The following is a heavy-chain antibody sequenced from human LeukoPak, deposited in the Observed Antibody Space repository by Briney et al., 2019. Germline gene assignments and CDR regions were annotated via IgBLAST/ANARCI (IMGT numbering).Heavy chain of an antibody. J-gene: IGHJ4*02. CDR3: AKDSSEPWSGTHFDY. Sequence: GGSLRLSCAASRFTFGSYAMSWVRQASGKGLEWVSAISGSGGSTYYADSVKGRFTISRDNSKNTLYLQMNSLRAEDTAVYYCAKDSSEPWSGTHFDYWGQGVLVTVSS. CDR2: ISGSGGST. CDR1: RFTFGSYA. V-gene: IGHV3-23*01. D-gene: IGHD3-3*01.